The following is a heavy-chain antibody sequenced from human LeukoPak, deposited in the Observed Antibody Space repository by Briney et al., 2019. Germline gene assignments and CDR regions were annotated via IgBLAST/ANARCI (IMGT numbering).Heavy chain of an antibody. V-gene: IGHV4-39*01. CDR1: GGSISSSRYH. Sequence: SETLSLTCTVSGGSISSSRYHWGWIRQPPGKGLEWIGRIYYSETTFYNPSLKSRVTISVDTSKNQFSLKVSSVTAADTAVYYCATTYSYTSGGYDYWGQGTLVTVSS. CDR2: IYYSETT. D-gene: IGHD5-18*01. CDR3: ATTYSYTSGGYDY. J-gene: IGHJ4*02.